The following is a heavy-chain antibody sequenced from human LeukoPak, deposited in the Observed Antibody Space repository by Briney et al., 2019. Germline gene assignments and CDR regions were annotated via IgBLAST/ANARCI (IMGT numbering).Heavy chain of an antibody. CDR2: VDSSGNT. CDR3: AKVLTLRIAEIPGAYYYYYMDV. Sequence: PSETLSLTCSVSVVSMNGYYWSWLRQSAGNRLEWIGHVDSSGNTNYNPSLKSRVTISGDTSKNQFSLQLNSVTPEDTAVYYCAKVLTLRIAEIPGAYYYYYMDVWGKGTTVTVSS. V-gene: IGHV4-4*07. J-gene: IGHJ6*03. CDR1: VVSMNGYY. D-gene: IGHD6-13*01.